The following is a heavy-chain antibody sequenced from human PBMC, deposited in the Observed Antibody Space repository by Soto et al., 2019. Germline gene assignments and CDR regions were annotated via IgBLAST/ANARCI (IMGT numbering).Heavy chain of an antibody. CDR1: GDSVSSNSAA. J-gene: IGHJ5*02. Sequence: PSQTLSLTCAISGDSVSSNSAAWNWIRQSPSRGLEWLGRTYYRSKWYNDYAVSVKSRITINPATSKNQFSLQLNSVTPEDTAVYYCARDSFYNWNTRPQSWFDPWGQGTLVTVSS. V-gene: IGHV6-1*01. D-gene: IGHD1-20*01. CDR2: TYYRSKWYN. CDR3: ARDSFYNWNTRPQSWFDP.